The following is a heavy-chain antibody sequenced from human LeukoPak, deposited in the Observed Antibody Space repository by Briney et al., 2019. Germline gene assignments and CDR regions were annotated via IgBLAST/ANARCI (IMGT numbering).Heavy chain of an antibody. V-gene: IGHV3-23*01. CDR3: AKDLYPYGSGNP. Sequence: GGSLRLSCAASGFTFSNAWMSWVRQAPGKGLEWVSAISGSGGSTYYADSVKGRYTISRDNSKNTLYLQMNSLRAEDTAVYYCAKDLYPYGSGNPWGQGTLVTVSS. D-gene: IGHD3-10*01. J-gene: IGHJ4*02. CDR2: ISGSGGST. CDR1: GFTFSNAW.